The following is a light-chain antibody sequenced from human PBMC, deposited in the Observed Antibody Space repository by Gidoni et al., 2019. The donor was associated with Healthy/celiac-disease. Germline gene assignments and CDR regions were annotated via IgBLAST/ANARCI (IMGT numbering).Light chain of an antibody. V-gene: IGLV2-23*01. CDR1: SSAVVSYNL. Sequence: QSALTPPASVSGSPGQSITISCTGTSSAVVSYNLVYWYNQHPGKAPKLMIYEGSKRPSGVSNRFSGSKSGNTASLTISGLQAEDEADYYCCSYASSSPWVFGGGTKLTVL. J-gene: IGLJ3*02. CDR2: EGS. CDR3: CSYASSSPWV.